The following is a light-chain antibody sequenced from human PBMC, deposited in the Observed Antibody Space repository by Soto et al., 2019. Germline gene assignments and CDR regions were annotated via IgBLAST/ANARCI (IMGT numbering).Light chain of an antibody. V-gene: IGLV2-14*01. CDR3: SSYTTRNTYV. CDR2: EVS. J-gene: IGLJ1*01. CDR1: SSDGGGYNY. Sequence: QSALTQPASVSGSPGQAITLSCTGTSSDGGGYNYVSWYQQHPGKAPKLIIYEVSNRPSGVSNRFSASKSVNTASRTISGLQAEDEADYFCSSYTTRNTYVFGTGTKLTVL.